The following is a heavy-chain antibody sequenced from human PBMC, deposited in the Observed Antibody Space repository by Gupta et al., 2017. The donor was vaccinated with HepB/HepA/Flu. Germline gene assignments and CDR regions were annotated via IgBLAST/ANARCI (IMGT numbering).Heavy chain of an antibody. CDR3: AKVGGSGWHKVDY. D-gene: IGHD6-19*01. CDR1: GFTFSDYP. J-gene: IGHJ4*02. V-gene: IGHV3-23*01. CDR2: IGFSGDST. Sequence: EVQLLESGGGSAQPGGSLRLSCAASGFTFSDYPMSWVRQAPGKGLEWVSSIGFSGDSTYYADSAKGRFTISRDNYNNILYLQMNSLRVEDTATYYCAKVGGSGWHKVDYWGLGTLVTVSS.